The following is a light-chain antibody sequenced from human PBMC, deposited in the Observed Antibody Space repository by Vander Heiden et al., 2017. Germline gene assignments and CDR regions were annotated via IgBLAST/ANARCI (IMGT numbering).Light chain of an antibody. V-gene: IGLV1-40*01. CDR1: SSNIGAGYD. Sequence: SVLTQPPSVSGAPGQRVTISCTGSSSNIGAGYDVHWYQQLPGTAPKLLMYGNSNRPSGVPDRFSGSKSGTSASLAITGLQAEDEADYYCQSYDSRLSGVVFGGGTKLTVL. CDR2: GNS. CDR3: QSYDSRLSGVV. J-gene: IGLJ2*01.